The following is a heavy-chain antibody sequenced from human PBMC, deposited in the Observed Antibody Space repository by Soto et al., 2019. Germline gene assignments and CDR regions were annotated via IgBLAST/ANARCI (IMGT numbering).Heavy chain of an antibody. J-gene: IGHJ4*02. CDR3: ARGEWLATIKPYFAY. Sequence: SETLSLTCTVSGGSMSSYYWSWIRQSPGKGLEWVGYIYYRGSTNYNTSLKSRVAISLDTSKYQFSLMLRSVSAADTAVYYCARGEWLATIKPYFAYWGQGTLVTVSS. D-gene: IGHD5-12*01. CDR1: GGSMSSYY. V-gene: IGHV4-59*01. CDR2: IYYRGST.